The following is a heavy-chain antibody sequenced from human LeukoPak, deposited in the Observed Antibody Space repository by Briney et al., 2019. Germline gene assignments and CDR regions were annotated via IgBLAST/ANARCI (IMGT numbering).Heavy chain of an antibody. CDR3: ARWGSSSGLDH. CDR2: INPNSGAT. J-gene: IGHJ5*02. CDR1: GYTFTGYY. V-gene: IGHV1-2*02. D-gene: IGHD6-6*01. Sequence: ASVKVSCKASGYTFTGYYMNWVRQAPGQGLEWMGWINPNSGATNYAQKFQGRVTMTRDTSISTGYMELSRLTSDDTAVYYCARWGSSSGLDHWGQGTLVTVSS.